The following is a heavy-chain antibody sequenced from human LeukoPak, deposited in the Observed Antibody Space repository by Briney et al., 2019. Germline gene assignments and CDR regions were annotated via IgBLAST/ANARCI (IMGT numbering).Heavy chain of an antibody. D-gene: IGHD4-17*01. CDR1: GFTFSSYA. CDR2: ISGSGGST. J-gene: IGHJ4*02. CDR3: ATHYMTTVTTSFFY. V-gene: IGHV3-23*01. Sequence: GGSLRLSCAASGFTFSSYAMSWVRQAPGKGLEWVSAISGSGGSTYYADSVKGRFTISRDNSKNTLYLQMNSLRAGDTAVYYCATHYMTTVTTSFFYWGQGTLVTVSS.